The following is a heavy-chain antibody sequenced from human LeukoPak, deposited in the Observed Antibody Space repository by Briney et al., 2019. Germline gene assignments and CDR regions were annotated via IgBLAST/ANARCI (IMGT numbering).Heavy chain of an antibody. CDR2: IYHSGST. V-gene: IGHV4-38-2*01. D-gene: IGHD2-2*01. J-gene: IGHJ4*02. CDR1: GYSISSGYY. CDR3: AALGYCSSTSCYGRGFDY. Sequence: KPSETLSLTCAVSGYSISSGYYWGWIRQPPGQGLEWIGSIYHSGSTYYNPSLKSRVTISVDTSKNQFSLKLSSVTAAGTAVYYCAALGYCSSTSCYGRGFDYWGQGTLVTVSS.